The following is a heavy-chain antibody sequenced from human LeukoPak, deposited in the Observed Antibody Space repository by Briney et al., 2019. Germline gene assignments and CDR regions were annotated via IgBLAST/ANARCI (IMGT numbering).Heavy chain of an antibody. J-gene: IGHJ6*02. V-gene: IGHV1-46*01. CDR3: ARGGFRKSIAVAGTKETPVYYYYGMDV. Sequence: ASVKVSCKASGYTFTSYYMHWVRQAPGQGLEWMGIINPSGGSTSYAQKFQGRVTMTRDTTTSTVYMELRSLSSEDTAVYYCARGGFRKSIAVAGTKETPVYYYYGMDVWGQGTTVTVSS. CDR2: INPSGGST. D-gene: IGHD6-19*01. CDR1: GYTFTSYY.